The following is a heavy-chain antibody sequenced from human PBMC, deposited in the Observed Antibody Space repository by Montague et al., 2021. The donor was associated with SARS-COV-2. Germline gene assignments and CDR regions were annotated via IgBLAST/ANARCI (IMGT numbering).Heavy chain of an antibody. CDR1: GFTFSSYS. CDR2: ISSSSSYI. J-gene: IGHJ6*02. D-gene: IGHD3-10*01. Sequence: SLRLSCAASGFTFSSYSMSWVRQAPGKGLEWVSSISSSSSYIYYADSVKGRFTISRDNAKNSLYLQMNSLRAEDTAVYFCARERTVVIITGYYYYGVDVWGQGTRGTSSS. V-gene: IGHV3-21*01. CDR3: ARERTVVIITGYYYYGVDV.